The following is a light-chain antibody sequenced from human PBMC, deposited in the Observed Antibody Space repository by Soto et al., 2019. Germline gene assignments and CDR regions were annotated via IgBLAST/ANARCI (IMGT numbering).Light chain of an antibody. CDR3: QSYDSSLSGFVV. CDR1: SSNIGAGYD. Sequence: QSVLTQPPSVSGAPGQMVTISCTGSSSNIGAGYDVHWYQQLPGTAPKLLIYGNSNRPSGVPDRCSGSKSGTSASLAITGLQAEDEADYYCQSYDSSLSGFVVFGGGTKLTVL. J-gene: IGLJ2*01. CDR2: GNS. V-gene: IGLV1-40*01.